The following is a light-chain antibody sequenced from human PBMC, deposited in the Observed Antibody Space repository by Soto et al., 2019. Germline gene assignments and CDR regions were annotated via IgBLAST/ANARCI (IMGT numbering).Light chain of an antibody. CDR1: QTISSD. V-gene: IGKV3-15*01. CDR3: QQYNYWPPVT. J-gene: IGKJ4*01. CDR2: GAS. Sequence: EIVMTQSPATLSVSPGERATLSCRASQTISSDLAWYQQKPGQAPRLLIYGASTRATGIPARFSGSGSGTEFTLTISSLQSEDFAVYYWQQYNYWPPVTFGGGTKVEI.